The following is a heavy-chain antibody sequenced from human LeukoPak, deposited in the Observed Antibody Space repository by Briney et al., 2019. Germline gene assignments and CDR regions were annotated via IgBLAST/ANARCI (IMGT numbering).Heavy chain of an antibody. V-gene: IGHV3-74*01. CDR1: GFTFSSYW. Sequence: GGSLRLSCAASGFTFSSYWMHWVRQAPGKGLVWVSRINSDGSSTSYADSVKGRFTISRDNAKNTLYLQMNSLRAVDTAVYYCARDYYDSSGYYDAFDIWGQGTMVTVSS. J-gene: IGHJ3*02. D-gene: IGHD3-22*01. CDR2: INSDGSST. CDR3: ARDYYDSSGYYDAFDI.